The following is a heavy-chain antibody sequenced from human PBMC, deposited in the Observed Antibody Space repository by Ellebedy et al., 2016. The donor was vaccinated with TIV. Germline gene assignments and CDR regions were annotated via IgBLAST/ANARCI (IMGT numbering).Heavy chain of an antibody. D-gene: IGHD6-6*01. CDR3: ARRIAARPDYYYAMDV. CDR1: GFTFRSYG. J-gene: IGHJ6*02. V-gene: IGHV3-33*01. Sequence: PGGSLRLSCAASGFTFRSYGMHWVRQAPGKGLEWVAVIWYDGSNNYYGDSVKGRFTISRDNSKNTLSLQMNSLRAEDTAVYYCARRIAARPDYYYAMDVWGQGTTVTVAS. CDR2: IWYDGSNN.